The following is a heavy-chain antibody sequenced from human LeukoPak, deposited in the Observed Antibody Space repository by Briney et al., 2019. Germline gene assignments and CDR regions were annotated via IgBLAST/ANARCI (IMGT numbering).Heavy chain of an antibody. J-gene: IGHJ6*02. CDR2: IYSGGST. V-gene: IGHV3-53*01. CDR1: GFTVSSNY. Sequence: GGSLRLSCAASGFTVSSNYMSWVRQAPGKGLEWVSVIYSGGSTSYADSVKGRFTISRDNSKNTLYLQMNSLRAEDTAVYYCAGPGLGVDYYYGMDVWGQGTTVTVSS. CDR3: AGPGLGVDYYYGMDV. D-gene: IGHD3-10*01.